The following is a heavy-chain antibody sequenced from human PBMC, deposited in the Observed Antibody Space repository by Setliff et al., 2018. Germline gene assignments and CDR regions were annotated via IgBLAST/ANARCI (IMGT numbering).Heavy chain of an antibody. CDR1: GDSISRSTYY. CDR2: VDRSGNT. CDR3: ARRDSTSYYGYSFDF. D-gene: IGHD3-22*01. J-gene: IGHJ4*02. Sequence: PSQTLSLPCTLSGDSISRSTYYWGWIRQSPGKGLDWIGTVDRSGNTFYNPSLRSRVTISVDTSKNQISLKLTSVSAADTAVYYCARRDSTSYYGYSFDFWGRGTLVTVSS. V-gene: IGHV4-39*01.